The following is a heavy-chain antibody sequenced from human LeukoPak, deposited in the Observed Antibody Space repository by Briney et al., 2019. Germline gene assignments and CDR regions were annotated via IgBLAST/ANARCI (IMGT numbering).Heavy chain of an antibody. D-gene: IGHD5-18*01. CDR3: ARDAVGTANAV. CDR1: GFTFTIYW. CDR2: INSDGSIT. J-gene: IGHJ6*02. V-gene: IGHV3-74*01. Sequence: PGGSLRLSCAASGFTFTIYWMHSVRQAPGKGLVRVSHINSDGSITSYADSVKGRFTISTDNAKNTLYRKMNCLRAEETAVYDCARDAVGTANAVWGQGTTVTVSS.